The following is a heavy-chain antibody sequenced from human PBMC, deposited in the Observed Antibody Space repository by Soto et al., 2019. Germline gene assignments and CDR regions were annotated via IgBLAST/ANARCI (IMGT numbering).Heavy chain of an antibody. Sequence: EVQLLESGGGLVQPGGALRLSCAASGFTFSSYAMSWVRQAPGKGLERVAAISGSGGSTYYADSVKGRFTISRDNSKNTRYLQMNSLRAEDTAVYYCAKSDHNHYYYYGMDVWGQGTTVTVSS. J-gene: IGHJ6*02. D-gene: IGHD1-1*01. CDR3: AKSDHNHYYYYGMDV. CDR2: ISGSGGST. CDR1: GFTFSSYA. V-gene: IGHV3-23*01.